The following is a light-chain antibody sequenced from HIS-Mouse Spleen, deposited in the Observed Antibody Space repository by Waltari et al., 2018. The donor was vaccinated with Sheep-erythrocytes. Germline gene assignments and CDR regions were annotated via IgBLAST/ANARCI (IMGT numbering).Light chain of an antibody. CDR3: LQDYNYPYT. J-gene: IGKJ2*01. V-gene: IGKV1-6*01. CDR2: AAS. Sequence: AIQMTQSPSSLSASVGDRVTITCRASQGIRNDLGWYQQKPGKAPKLLIYAASSLQRGVLSRFSGSGSGTDFTLTISSLQPEDFATYYFLQDYNYPYTFGQGTKLEIK. CDR1: QGIRND.